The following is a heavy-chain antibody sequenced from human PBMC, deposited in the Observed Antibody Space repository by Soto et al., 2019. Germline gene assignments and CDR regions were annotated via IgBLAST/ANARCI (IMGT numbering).Heavy chain of an antibody. J-gene: IGHJ4*02. CDR1: GGSISSDNW. CDR3: TAHFFCSHLF. V-gene: IGHV4-4*02. Sequence: QVQLQESGPGLVRPSGTLSLTCAVSGGSISSDNWWSWVRQAPGKGLEWIGEVHHSLGSNYNPSLKSRVIISVDKSNNRFSLSLTSVTAADTAVYFCTAHFFCSHLFWGRGTLVTVSS. CDR2: VHHSLGS. D-gene: IGHD3-3*02.